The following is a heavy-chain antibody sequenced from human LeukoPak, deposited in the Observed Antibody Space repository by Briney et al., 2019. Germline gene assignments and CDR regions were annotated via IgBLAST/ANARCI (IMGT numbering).Heavy chain of an antibody. Sequence: GGSLRLSCAASGFTLSSYAMHWVRQAPGKGLEWVAVISYDGSNKYYADSVKGRFTISRDNSKNTLYLQMNSLRAEDTAVYYCARGVRIVGATRLDYWGQGTLVTVSS. V-gene: IGHV3-30-3*01. CDR1: GFTLSSYA. CDR3: ARGVRIVGATRLDY. CDR2: ISYDGSNK. J-gene: IGHJ4*02. D-gene: IGHD1-26*01.